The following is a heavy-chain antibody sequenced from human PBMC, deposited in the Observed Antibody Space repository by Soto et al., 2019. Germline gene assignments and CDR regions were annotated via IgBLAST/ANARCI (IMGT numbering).Heavy chain of an antibody. V-gene: IGHV4-59*01. J-gene: IGHJ4*02. D-gene: IGHD1-7*01. Sequence: PSETLSLTCTVSGDSFSSYYWSWIRQPPGKGLEWIGYIYYSGSTNYNPSLKSRVTISVYTSKNQFSLKLSSVTAADTAVYYCARGGSITGTTSRSAFDYWGQGTLVTVSS. CDR2: IYYSGST. CDR3: ARGGSITGTTSRSAFDY. CDR1: GDSFSSYY.